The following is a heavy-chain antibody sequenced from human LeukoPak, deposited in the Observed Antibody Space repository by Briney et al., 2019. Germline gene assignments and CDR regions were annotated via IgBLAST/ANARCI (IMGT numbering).Heavy chain of an antibody. D-gene: IGHD3-10*01. J-gene: IGHJ3*02. Sequence: ASVKVSCKASGGTFSSYAISWVRQAPGQGLEWMGRIIPILGIANYAQKFQGRVTITADKSTSTAYMELSSLRSEDTAVYYCATQTSLLLEDAFDIWGQGTMVTVSS. CDR2: IIPILGIA. V-gene: IGHV1-69*04. CDR3: ATQTSLLLEDAFDI. CDR1: GGTFSSYA.